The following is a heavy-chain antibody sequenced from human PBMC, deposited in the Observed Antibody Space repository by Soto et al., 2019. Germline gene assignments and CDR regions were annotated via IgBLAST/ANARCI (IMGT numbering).Heavy chain of an antibody. J-gene: IGHJ4*02. CDR3: ARLVAPGQFDY. V-gene: IGHV1-3*04. D-gene: IGHD5-12*01. CDR1: GYTFADYA. CDR2: INSAHGKT. Sequence: ASVKVSCKASGYTFADYAVHWVRQAPGQSLEWMGWINSAHGKTKYSQKFQARVTITRDASATTDYLELSSLRSEDTAVYYCARLVAPGQFDYWGQGTRVTVSS.